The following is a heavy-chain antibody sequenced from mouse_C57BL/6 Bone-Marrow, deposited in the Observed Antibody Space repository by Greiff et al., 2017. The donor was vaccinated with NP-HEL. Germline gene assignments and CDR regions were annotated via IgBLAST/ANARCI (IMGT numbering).Heavy chain of an antibody. J-gene: IGHJ2*01. Sequence: EVMLVQSGGDLVKPGGSLKLSCAASGFTFSSYGMSWVRQTPDKRLEWVATISSGGSYTYYPDSVKGRFTISGDNAKNTLYLQMSRLKAEDTAMYYCARHDYAPLDYWGQGTTLTVSS. V-gene: IGHV5-6*01. CDR1: GFTFSSYG. CDR2: ISSGGSYT. CDR3: ARHDYAPLDY. D-gene: IGHD2-4*01.